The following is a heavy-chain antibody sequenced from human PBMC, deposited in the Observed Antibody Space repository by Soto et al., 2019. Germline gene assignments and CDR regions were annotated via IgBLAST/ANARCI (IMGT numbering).Heavy chain of an antibody. D-gene: IGHD3-22*01. CDR3: AKESRGGPFLYASSGYFIDY. V-gene: IGHV3-23*01. CDR1: GFTFSTYA. Sequence: GGSLRLSCSASGFTFSTYAMSWVRQAPGKGLEWASAISGSGGSTYYADSVKGRFTISRDNSKNTVCLQMNSLRAEDTAVYYCAKESRGGPFLYASSGYFIDYWGQGTLVTVSS. CDR2: ISGSGGST. J-gene: IGHJ4*02.